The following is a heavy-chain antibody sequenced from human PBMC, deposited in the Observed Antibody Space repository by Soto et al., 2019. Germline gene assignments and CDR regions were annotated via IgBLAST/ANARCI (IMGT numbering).Heavy chain of an antibody. Sequence: EQLQQWGAGLLKPSETLSLTCAVYGGSFSGYQWSWIRQTPGKGLEWIGEINDSGNINYNPSLKSRVTILLDTPKKQISLKLSSVIAADSAVYYCARGLILWFGELSRRGGYYYYMDVWGKGTTVTVSS. CDR3: ARGLILWFGELSRRGGYYYYMDV. V-gene: IGHV4-34*01. J-gene: IGHJ6*03. D-gene: IGHD3-10*01. CDR2: INDSGNI. CDR1: GGSFSGYQ.